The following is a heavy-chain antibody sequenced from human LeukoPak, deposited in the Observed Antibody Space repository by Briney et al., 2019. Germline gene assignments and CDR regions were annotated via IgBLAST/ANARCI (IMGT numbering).Heavy chain of an antibody. D-gene: IGHD3-10*01. V-gene: IGHV3-23*01. Sequence: GGSLRLSCAASGFTFSSYAMSWVRQAPGKGLELVPAISGNGGSTYYADSVKGRFTISRDNSKNTLYLQMNSLRAEDTAVYYCAKVPGVRGYYYYGMDVWGQGTTVTVSS. CDR1: GFTFSSYA. J-gene: IGHJ6*02. CDR3: AKVPGVRGYYYYGMDV. CDR2: ISGNGGST.